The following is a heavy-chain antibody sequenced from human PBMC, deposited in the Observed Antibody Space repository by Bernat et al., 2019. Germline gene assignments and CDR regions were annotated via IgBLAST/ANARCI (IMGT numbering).Heavy chain of an antibody. CDR3: ARDFLRERWLHRLDY. CDR1: GFTFSSYA. J-gene: IGHJ4*02. D-gene: IGHD5-24*01. Sequence: QVQLVESGGGVVQPGRSLRLSCAASGFTFSSYAMHWVRQAPGKGLEWVAVISYDGSNKYYADSVKGRFTISRDNSKNTLYLQMNSLRAEDTAMYYCARDFLRERWLHRLDYWGQGTLVTVSS. V-gene: IGHV3-30-3*01. CDR2: ISYDGSNK.